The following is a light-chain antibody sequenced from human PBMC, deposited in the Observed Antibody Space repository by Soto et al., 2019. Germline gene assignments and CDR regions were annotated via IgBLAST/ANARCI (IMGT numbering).Light chain of an antibody. CDR1: QGISSY. Sequence: DIQLTQSPSFLSASVGDRVTITCRASQGISSYLAWYQQKPGKAPKLLIYAASTLQSGVPSRFSGSGSGTEFTFTSSSLQPEDLAIYYCQQLNVYPPTFGGGTKVEIK. J-gene: IGKJ4*01. V-gene: IGKV1-9*01. CDR3: QQLNVYPPT. CDR2: AAS.